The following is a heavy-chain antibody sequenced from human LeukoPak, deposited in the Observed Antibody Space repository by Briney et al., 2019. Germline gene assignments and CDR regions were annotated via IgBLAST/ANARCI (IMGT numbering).Heavy chain of an antibody. CDR1: GFTFSSYS. D-gene: IGHD3-9*01. CDR3: ATDEKDFDWIDY. Sequence: GGSLRLSCAASGFTFSSYSMNWVRQAPGKGLEWVSSISSSSSYIYYADSVRGRFTISRDNAKNSLYLQMNSLRAEDTAVYYCATDEKDFDWIDYWGQGTLVTVSS. J-gene: IGHJ4*02. CDR2: ISSSSSYI. V-gene: IGHV3-21*01.